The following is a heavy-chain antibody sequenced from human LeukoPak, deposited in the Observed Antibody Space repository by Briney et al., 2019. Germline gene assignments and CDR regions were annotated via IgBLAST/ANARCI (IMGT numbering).Heavy chain of an antibody. D-gene: IGHD3-9*01. CDR2: INPNSGDT. Sequence: GASVKVSCKASGYTFTGYYMHWVRQAPGQGLEWMGWINPNSGDTNYAQKFQGWVTMTRDTSISTAYMELSRLRSDDTGVYYCARVHYDILTGYYGYYFDHWGQGTLVTVSS. CDR3: ARVHYDILTGYYGYYFDH. V-gene: IGHV1-2*04. J-gene: IGHJ4*02. CDR1: GYTFTGYY.